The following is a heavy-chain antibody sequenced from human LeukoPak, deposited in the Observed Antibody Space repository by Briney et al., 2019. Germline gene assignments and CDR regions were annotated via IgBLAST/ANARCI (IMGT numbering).Heavy chain of an antibody. CDR2: ISAYNGNT. CDR3: ARRRKEQQLGPYYYYYYMDV. CDR1: GYTFTSYG. J-gene: IGHJ6*03. Sequence: ASVKVSCKASGYTFTSYGISWVRQAPGQGLEWMGWISAYNGNTNYAQKLQGRVTMTTDTSTSTAYMELRSLRSDDTAVYYCARRRKEQQLGPYYYYYYMDVWGKGTTVTVSS. V-gene: IGHV1-18*01. D-gene: IGHD6-13*01.